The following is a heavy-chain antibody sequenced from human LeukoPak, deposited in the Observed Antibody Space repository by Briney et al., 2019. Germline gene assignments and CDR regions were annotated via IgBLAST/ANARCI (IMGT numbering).Heavy chain of an antibody. J-gene: IGHJ4*02. V-gene: IGHV4-39*07. Sequence: SETLSLTCTVSGGSISSYYWGWIRQPPGKGLEWIGSIYYRGSTYYNPSLKSRVTISVDTSKNQFSLKLSSVTAADTAVYYCAREYYYDFSGYDYWGQGTLVTVSS. D-gene: IGHD3-22*01. CDR2: IYYRGST. CDR1: GGSISSYY. CDR3: AREYYYDFSGYDY.